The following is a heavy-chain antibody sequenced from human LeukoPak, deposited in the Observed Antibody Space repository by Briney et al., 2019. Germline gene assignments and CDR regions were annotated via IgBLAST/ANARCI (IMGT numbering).Heavy chain of an antibody. J-gene: IGHJ4*02. D-gene: IGHD2-15*01. CDR1: GFTFSSYA. V-gene: IGHV3-23*01. CDR3: AKRSIVAVVAVSSVDY. Sequence: GGSLRLSCAASGFTFSSYAMSWVRQAPGKGLEWVSAISGSGGSTYYADSVKGRFTISRDNSKNTPYLQMNSLRAEDTAVYYCAKRSIVAVVAVSSVDYWGQGTLVTVSS. CDR2: ISGSGGST.